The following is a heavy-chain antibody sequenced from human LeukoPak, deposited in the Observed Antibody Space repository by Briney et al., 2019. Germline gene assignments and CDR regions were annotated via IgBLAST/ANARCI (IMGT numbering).Heavy chain of an antibody. CDR1: AFTFDDYG. J-gene: IGHJ6*03. D-gene: IGHD5-18*01. Sequence: GGSLRLSCAASAFTFDDYGMSWVRQAPGKGLEWVSGINWNGGSTGYADSVKGRFTISRDNAKNSLYLQMNSLRAEDTALYYCARRGYSYPYYYMDVWGKGTTVTVSS. V-gene: IGHV3-20*04. CDR3: ARRGYSYPYYYMDV. CDR2: INWNGGST.